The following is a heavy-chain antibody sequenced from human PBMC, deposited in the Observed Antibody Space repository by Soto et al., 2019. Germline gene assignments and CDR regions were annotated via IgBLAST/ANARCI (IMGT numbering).Heavy chain of an antibody. CDR3: VRDWTYALDM. D-gene: IGHD3-3*01. Sequence: EVQLVESGGALVQPGGSLRLSCAASGFIFSSYTLNWVRQAPGKGLEWLSYISTSSTTKYYAESVKGRFTISRDNAKTSLYLQINSLRAEDTAVYYCVRDWTYALDMWGQGTMVTVSS. CDR2: ISTSSTTK. CDR1: GFIFSSYT. V-gene: IGHV3-48*01. J-gene: IGHJ3*02.